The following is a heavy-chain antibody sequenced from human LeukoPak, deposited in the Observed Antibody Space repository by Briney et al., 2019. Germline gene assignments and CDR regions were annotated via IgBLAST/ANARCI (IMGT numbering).Heavy chain of an antibody. CDR1: GFTFSDYY. CDR3: ARGAPAYYYDSSGSSYAFDI. J-gene: IGHJ3*02. D-gene: IGHD3-22*01. CDR2: ISTSGSTI. Sequence: NPGGSLRLSCAASGFTFSDYYMSWIRQAPGKGLEWVSYISTSGSTIYYADSVKGRFTISRDNAKNSLYLQMNSLRAEDTAVYYCARGAPAYYYDSSGSSYAFDIWGQGTMVTVSS. V-gene: IGHV3-11*04.